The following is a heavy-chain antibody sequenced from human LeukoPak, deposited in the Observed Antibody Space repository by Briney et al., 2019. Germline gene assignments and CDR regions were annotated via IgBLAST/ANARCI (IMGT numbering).Heavy chain of an antibody. D-gene: IGHD3-10*01. CDR2: VDYSGST. CDR1: GGSISSYY. Sequence: SETLSLTCTVSGGSISSYYWSWIRQSPERGLEWIGYVDYSGSTNNNPSLKSRLTISIDTSKNQFSLKLDSVTVADTAIYYCARAPYGSATNNYYMDVWGKGTTVTVSS. CDR3: ARAPYGSATNNYYMDV. V-gene: IGHV4-59*01. J-gene: IGHJ6*03.